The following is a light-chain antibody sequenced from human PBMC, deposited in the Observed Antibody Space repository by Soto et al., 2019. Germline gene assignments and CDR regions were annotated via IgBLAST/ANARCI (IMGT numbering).Light chain of an antibody. CDR3: MQGTHWPPYT. Sequence: DVLMTQSPLSLPVTLGQPVSISCWSSRSLAYIDGNTYLNWFQQRPGQSPRRLIYNVSNRDSGVPDRFSGSGSGTAFTLKISRVEAEDVAVYYCMQGTHWPPYTFGQGTKLEIK. J-gene: IGKJ2*01. V-gene: IGKV2-30*01. CDR1: RSLAYIDGNTY. CDR2: NVS.